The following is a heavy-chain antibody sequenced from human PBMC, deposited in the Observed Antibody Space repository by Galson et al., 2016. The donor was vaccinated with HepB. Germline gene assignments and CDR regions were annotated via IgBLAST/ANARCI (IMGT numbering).Heavy chain of an antibody. D-gene: IGHD3-3*01. CDR1: GFTFKNHA. V-gene: IGHV3-30-3*01. CDR3: ARADFHDFWSGYNDDRSYFYYVATDV. J-gene: IGHJ6*02. CDR2: ISDDGSNK. Sequence: SLRLSCAASGFTFKNHALHWVRQAPGKGLEWVAVISDDGSNKYYVDSVKGRFSISRDNSKNTLYLQLNSLRTEDTGVYYCARADFHDFWSGYNDDRSYFYYVATDVWGLGTTVTVSS.